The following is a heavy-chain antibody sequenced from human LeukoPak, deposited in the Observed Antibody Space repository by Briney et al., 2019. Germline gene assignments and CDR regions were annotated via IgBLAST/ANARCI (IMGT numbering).Heavy chain of an antibody. Sequence: PGGSLRLSCAAXGFTFSSFWMSWVRQAPGKGLEWVANIKTDGSEKYYVDSVKGRFTISRDNAKNSLSLQMNSLSAEDTAVYYCTRDWGGVAAGIDYWGQGTLVTVSS. D-gene: IGHD6-13*01. J-gene: IGHJ4*02. CDR1: GFTFSSFW. CDR3: TRDWGGVAAGIDY. CDR2: IKTDGSEK. V-gene: IGHV3-7*01.